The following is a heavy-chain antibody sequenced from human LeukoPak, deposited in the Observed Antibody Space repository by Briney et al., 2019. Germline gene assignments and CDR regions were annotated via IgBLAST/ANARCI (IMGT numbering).Heavy chain of an antibody. CDR2: MSKDGATI. J-gene: IGHJ4*02. CDR3: ARDQNHYGDLGFDC. CDR1: GFTFSRHG. D-gene: IGHD4-17*01. Sequence: GGSLRLSCAASGFTFSRHGMHWARHAPGKGLKWVAGMSKDGATIRYEGSVEGRFTISRDNSKNTVYLQMNSLRAEDTAVYYCARDQNHYGDLGFDCWGQGTLVTVSS. V-gene: IGHV3-30*03.